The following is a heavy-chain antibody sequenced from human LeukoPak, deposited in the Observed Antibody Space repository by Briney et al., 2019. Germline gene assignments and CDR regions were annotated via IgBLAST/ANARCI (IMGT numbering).Heavy chain of an antibody. J-gene: IGHJ4*02. Sequence: PGGSLRLSWAASGFTFSSYAMSWVRQAPGKGLEWVSGISGSGGSTYYADSVKGRFTISRDNSKDTLCLQMNSLRAEDTAVYYCAKDRGYSSGWYDNWGQGTPVTVSS. CDR3: AKDRGYSSGWYDN. D-gene: IGHD6-19*01. CDR1: GFTFSSYA. CDR2: ISGSGGST. V-gene: IGHV3-23*01.